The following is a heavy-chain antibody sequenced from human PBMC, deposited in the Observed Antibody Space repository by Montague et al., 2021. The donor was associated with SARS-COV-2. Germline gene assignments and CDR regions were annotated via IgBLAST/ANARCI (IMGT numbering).Heavy chain of an antibody. CDR3: ARGHLSVSMIVEVFTSAPYYFDY. CDR2: IKQSGST. D-gene: IGHD3-22*01. Sequence: WIGDIKQSGSTNYNPSLKSRVTISVDTSRNQFSLKLTSVTAADTAVYFCARGHLSVSMIVEVFTSAPYYFDYWGQGALVTVSS. J-gene: IGHJ4*02. V-gene: IGHV4-34*01.